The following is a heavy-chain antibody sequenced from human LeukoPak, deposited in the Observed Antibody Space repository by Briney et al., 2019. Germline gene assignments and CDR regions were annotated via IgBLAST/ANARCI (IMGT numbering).Heavy chain of an antibody. J-gene: IGHJ4*02. V-gene: IGHV1-2*02. CDR2: INPNSGGT. CDR3: ARADTIFGVGYPY. CDR1: GYTFTGYY. Sequence: ASVKVSCKASGYTFTGYYMHWVRQAPGQGLEWMGWINPNSGGTNYAQKFQGRVTMTRDTSISTAYMELSRLKSDDTAVYYCARADTIFGVGYPYWGQGTLVTVSS. D-gene: IGHD3-3*01.